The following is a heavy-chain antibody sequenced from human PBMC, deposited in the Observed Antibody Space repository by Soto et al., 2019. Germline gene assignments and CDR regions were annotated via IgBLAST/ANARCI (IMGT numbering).Heavy chain of an antibody. V-gene: IGHV3-74*03. J-gene: IGHJ4*02. Sequence: EVQLVESGGGLVQPGESLRLSCAASGLTFRSYWMHWVRQAPGKGLVWVSRINTDGSVAMYVDSVKGRFTISRDNAKNTLYLHMNRLRAEDTAVYYCVRDMQLGPLDSWGQGTLVTVSS. D-gene: IGHD3-16*01. CDR3: VRDMQLGPLDS. CDR1: GLTFRSYW. CDR2: INTDGSVA.